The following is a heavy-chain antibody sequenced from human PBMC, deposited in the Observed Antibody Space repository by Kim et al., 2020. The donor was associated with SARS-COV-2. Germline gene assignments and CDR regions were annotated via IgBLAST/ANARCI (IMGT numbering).Heavy chain of an antibody. J-gene: IGHJ6*02. V-gene: IGHV3-49*04. D-gene: IGHD6-6*01. CDR3: TRDGVAARHLYGMDV. CDR1: GFTFGDYA. CDR2: IRSKAYGGTT. Sequence: GGSLRLSCTASGFTFGDYAMSWVRQAPGKGLEWVGFIRSKAYGGTTEYAASVKGRFTISRDDSKSIAYLQMNSLKTEDTAVYYCTRDGVAARHLYGMDVWGQGTTVTVSS.